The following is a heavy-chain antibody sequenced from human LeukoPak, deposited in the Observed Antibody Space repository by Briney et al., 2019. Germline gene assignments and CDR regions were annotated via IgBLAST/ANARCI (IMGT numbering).Heavy chain of an antibody. CDR1: GGSFSGYY. CDR3: ARARENGRYWAY. D-gene: IGHD6-19*01. CDR2: INHSGST. J-gene: IGHJ4*01. Sequence: TSSETLSLTCAVYGGSFSGYYWSWIRQPPGKGLEWIGEINHSGSTNYNPSLKSRVTISVDTSKNQFSLKLSSVTAADTAVYYCARARENGRYWAYWGQEPWSPSPQ. V-gene: IGHV4-34*01.